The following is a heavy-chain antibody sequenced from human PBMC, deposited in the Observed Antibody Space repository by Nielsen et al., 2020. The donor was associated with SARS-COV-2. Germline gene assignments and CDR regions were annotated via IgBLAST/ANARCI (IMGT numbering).Heavy chain of an antibody. Sequence: ASVKVSCKASGYTFTSYGISWVRQAPGQGLEWMGWISAYNGNTNYAQKLQGRVTMTTDTSTSTAYMELRSLRSDDTAVYYCARGEDIVVVPAAAPYYYYGMDVWGQGTTVTVSS. J-gene: IGHJ6*02. V-gene: IGHV1-18*01. CDR3: ARGEDIVVVPAAAPYYYYGMDV. CDR1: GYTFTSYG. D-gene: IGHD2-2*01. CDR2: ISAYNGNT.